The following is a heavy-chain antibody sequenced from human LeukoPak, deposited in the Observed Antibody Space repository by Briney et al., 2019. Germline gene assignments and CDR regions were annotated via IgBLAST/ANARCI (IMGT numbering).Heavy chain of an antibody. CDR1: GFTFSSYA. CDR3: ARLRAPSGWYWDY. Sequence: PGGSLRLSCAASGFTFSSYAMHWVRQAPGKGLEWVSYISSSSSTIYYADSVKGRFTISRDNAKNSLYLQMNSLRAEDTAVYYCARLRAPSGWYWDYWGQGTLVTVSS. V-gene: IGHV3-48*01. D-gene: IGHD6-19*01. CDR2: ISSSSSTI. J-gene: IGHJ4*02.